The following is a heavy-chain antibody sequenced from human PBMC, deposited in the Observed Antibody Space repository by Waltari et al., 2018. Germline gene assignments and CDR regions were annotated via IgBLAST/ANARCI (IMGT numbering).Heavy chain of an antibody. Sequence: EVQLVQSGAEVKKPGATVKISCKVSGYTFTDYYMHWVQQAPGKGLEWMGLVDPEDGETIYAQKFQGRVTMTEDTSTDTAYMELSSLRSEDTAVYYCAVVGQQLYWRKFDYWGQGTLVTVSS. V-gene: IGHV1-69-2*01. D-gene: IGHD6-13*01. J-gene: IGHJ4*02. CDR1: GYTFTDYY. CDR3: AVVGQQLYWRKFDY. CDR2: VDPEDGET.